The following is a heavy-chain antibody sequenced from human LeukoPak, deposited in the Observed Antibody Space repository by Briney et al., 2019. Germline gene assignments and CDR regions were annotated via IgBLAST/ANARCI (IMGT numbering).Heavy chain of an antibody. D-gene: IGHD1-26*01. CDR2: ISGSGGST. CDR1: GFTFSSYA. V-gene: IGHV3-23*01. J-gene: IGHJ4*02. Sequence: SGGSLRLSCAASGFTFSSYAMSWVRQAPGKGLEWVSAISGSGGSTYYADSVKGRFTISRDNSKNTLYLQMNSLRAEDTAVYYCAKDLVGATLFDYWGQGTLVTVSS. CDR3: AKDLVGATLFDY.